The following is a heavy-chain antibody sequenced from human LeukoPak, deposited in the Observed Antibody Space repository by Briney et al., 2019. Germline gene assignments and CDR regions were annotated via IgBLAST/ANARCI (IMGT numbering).Heavy chain of an antibody. CDR2: IYHSGST. J-gene: IGHJ3*02. Sequence: SETLSLTCAVSGVSISSGGYSWSWIRQPPGKGLEWIGYIYHSGSTYYNPSLKSRVTISVDRSKNQFSLKLSSVTAADTAVYYCARARITMVRGVIPGFAFDIWGQGTMVTVSS. V-gene: IGHV4-30-2*01. CDR1: GVSISSGGYS. CDR3: ARARITMVRGVIPGFAFDI. D-gene: IGHD3-10*01.